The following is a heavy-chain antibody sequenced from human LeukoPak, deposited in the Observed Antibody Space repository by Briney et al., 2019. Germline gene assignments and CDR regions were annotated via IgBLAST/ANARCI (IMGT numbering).Heavy chain of an antibody. Sequence: ASVKVPCKACVYTFTRYYMFWVRQAPGQALEWMGWINPNCGGTEYAQQLQGRVTMLRDPCINNASVELSRLRSDDTAVYYCARRDSAIGVRGVIMRGTSYYFDYWGQGTLVTVSS. CDR1: VYTFTRYY. V-gene: IGHV1-2*02. CDR3: ARRDSAIGVRGVIMRGTSYYFDY. CDR2: INPNCGGT. D-gene: IGHD3-10*01. J-gene: IGHJ4*02.